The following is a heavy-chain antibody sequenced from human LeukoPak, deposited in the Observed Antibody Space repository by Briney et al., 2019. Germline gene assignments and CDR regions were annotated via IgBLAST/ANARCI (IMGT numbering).Heavy chain of an antibody. CDR2: ISAYSGNT. J-gene: IGHJ4*02. D-gene: IGHD6-13*01. V-gene: IGHV1-18*01. Sequence: VASVKVSCKPSGYIFTSYAISWVRQAPGQGLEWMGWISAYSGNTDSAQKLQGRLTMTTDTSTSTAYMELRSLRSDDTAVYYCARATGFGSGIAGARGAPKYYFDYWGQGTLVTVSS. CDR1: GYIFTSYA. CDR3: ARATGFGSGIAGARGAPKYYFDY.